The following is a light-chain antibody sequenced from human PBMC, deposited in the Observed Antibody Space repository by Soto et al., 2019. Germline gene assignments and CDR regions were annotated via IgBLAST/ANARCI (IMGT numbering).Light chain of an antibody. J-gene: IGLJ1*01. CDR3: QVWDSNTV. CDR2: RDS. Sequence: SYELTQPLSVSVALGQTARITCGGNNIGSKNVHWYQQKPGQAPVLVIYRDSNRPSGIPERFSGSNSGNTATLTISRAQAGDEADYYCQVWDSNTVFGTGIKLTVL. CDR1: NIGSKN. V-gene: IGLV3-9*01.